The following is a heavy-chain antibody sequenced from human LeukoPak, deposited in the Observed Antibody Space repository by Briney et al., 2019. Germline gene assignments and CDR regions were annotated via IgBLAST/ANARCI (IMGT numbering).Heavy chain of an antibody. CDR1: GFTFSSYA. V-gene: IGHV3-23*01. CDR2: ISGSGDST. D-gene: IGHD6-13*01. Sequence: PGGPLRLSCAASGFTFSSYAMSWVRQAPGKGLEWVSAISGSGDSTYYGDSVKGRFTISRDNSKNTLYLQMNSRRAEDTAVYYCAKTRPLDSSSWSHGDYWGQGTLVTVSS. CDR3: AKTRPLDSSSWSHGDY. J-gene: IGHJ4*02.